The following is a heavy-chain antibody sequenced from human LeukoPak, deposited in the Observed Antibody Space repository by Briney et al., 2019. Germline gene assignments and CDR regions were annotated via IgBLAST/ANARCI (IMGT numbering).Heavy chain of an antibody. CDR1: GYSISSGYY. J-gene: IGHJ4*02. CDR3: ARVTSRIAAAGIPRN. CDR2: IYHSGST. D-gene: IGHD6-13*01. V-gene: IGHV4-38-2*02. Sequence: SETLSLTCTVSGYSISSGYYWGWIRQPPGKGLERIGSIYHSGSTYYNPSLKSRVTISVDTSKNRFSLKLSSVTAADTAVYYCARVTSRIAAAGIPRNWGQGTLVTVSS.